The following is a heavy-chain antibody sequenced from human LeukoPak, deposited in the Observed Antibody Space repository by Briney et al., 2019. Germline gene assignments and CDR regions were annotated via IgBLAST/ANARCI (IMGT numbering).Heavy chain of an antibody. CDR3: ASGSSSWRIDY. CDR1: GYTFTGYY. V-gene: IGHV1-2*02. J-gene: IGHJ4*02. Sequence: GSSVKVSCKASGYTFTGYYVHWVRQAPGQGLEWMGWIIPNSGGTNYAQKFQGRVTMTRGTSISTAYMDLSRLRSDDTAVYYCASGSSSWRIDYWGQGTLVTVSS. D-gene: IGHD6-13*01. CDR2: IIPNSGGT.